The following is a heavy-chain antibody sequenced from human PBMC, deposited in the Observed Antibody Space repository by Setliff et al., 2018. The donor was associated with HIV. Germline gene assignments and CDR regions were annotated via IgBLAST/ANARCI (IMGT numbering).Heavy chain of an antibody. J-gene: IGHJ6*04. Sequence: SETLSLTCSVNGGSLRGPYWSWIRQFPGKGLEWIGEINYSGSTNYTPSLKSRVIISLDKSRKQLFLGLTSLTAADTAVYFCGRGVPVDSNFNSRFMDVWGKGTTVTVSS. CDR1: GGSLRGPY. D-gene: IGHD7-27*01. CDR2: INYSGST. CDR3: GRGVPVDSNFNSRFMDV. V-gene: IGHV4-34*01.